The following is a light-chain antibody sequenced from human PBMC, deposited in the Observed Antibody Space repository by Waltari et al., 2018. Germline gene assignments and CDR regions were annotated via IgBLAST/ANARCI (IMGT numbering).Light chain of an antibody. CDR3: QKYGRLPAT. V-gene: IGKV3-20*01. Sequence: EIVLTQSPGTLSLSPGERATLSCRASQSFSRTLAWYQQKPGQAPRLLIYDASTRATGIADRFSGSGSGTDFSLTISRLEPEDCAVYYCQKYGRLPATFGQGTKVEIK. CDR2: DAS. J-gene: IGKJ1*01. CDR1: QSFSRT.